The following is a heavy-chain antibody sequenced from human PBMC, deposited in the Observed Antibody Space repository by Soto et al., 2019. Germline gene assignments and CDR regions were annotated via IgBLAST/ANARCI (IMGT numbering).Heavy chain of an antibody. J-gene: IGHJ4*02. Sequence: QVQLQQWGAGLLKPSETLSPSCAVYGGSFSGYYWSWIRQPPGKGLEWIGEINHSGSTNYNPSLKSRVTISVDTSKNQFSLKLSSVTAADTAVYYCARVIDFWSGYYRPWGQGTLVTVSS. CDR1: GGSFSGYY. CDR3: ARVIDFWSGYYRP. D-gene: IGHD3-3*01. CDR2: INHSGST. V-gene: IGHV4-34*01.